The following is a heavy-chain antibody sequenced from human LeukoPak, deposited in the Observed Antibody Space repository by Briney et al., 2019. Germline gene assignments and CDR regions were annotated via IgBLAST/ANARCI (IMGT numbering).Heavy chain of an antibody. V-gene: IGHV1-69*13. CDR1: GGTFSSYA. J-gene: IGHJ6*03. CDR2: IIPIFGTA. CDR3: AAQLPGYYYYMDV. Sequence: SVKVSCKASGGTFSSYAISWVRQAPGQGLEWMGGIIPIFGTANYAQKFQGRVTITADESTSAAYMELSSLRSEDTAVYYCAAQLPGYYYYMDVWGKGTTVTVSS. D-gene: IGHD6-13*01.